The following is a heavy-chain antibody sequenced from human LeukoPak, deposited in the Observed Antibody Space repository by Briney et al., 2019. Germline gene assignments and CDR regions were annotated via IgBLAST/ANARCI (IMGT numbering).Heavy chain of an antibody. CDR3: AKTGAYGDYYYFDY. V-gene: IGHV3-30*18. D-gene: IGHD4-17*01. CDR1: GFTFNSYA. Sequence: GRSLRLSCAASGFTFNSYAMHWVRQAPGKGLEWVTVISYDGTTKYYADSVKSRFTISRDNSENTLYLQMNSLKPEDTAVYYCAKTGAYGDYYYFDYWGQGTLVTVSS. J-gene: IGHJ4*02. CDR2: ISYDGTTK.